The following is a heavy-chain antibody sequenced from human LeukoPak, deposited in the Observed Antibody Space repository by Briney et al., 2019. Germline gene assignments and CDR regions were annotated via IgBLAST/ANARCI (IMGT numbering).Heavy chain of an antibody. CDR2: ISSSSYI. J-gene: IGHJ4*02. D-gene: IGHD3-9*01. Sequence: PGGSLRLSCAASGFTFSSYSMNWVRQAPGKGLEWVSSISSSSYIYYADSVKGRLTISRDNAKNSLYLQMNSLRAEDTAVYYCARLMNYDILTGYDYWGQGTLVTVSS. V-gene: IGHV3-21*01. CDR1: GFTFSSYS. CDR3: ARLMNYDILTGYDY.